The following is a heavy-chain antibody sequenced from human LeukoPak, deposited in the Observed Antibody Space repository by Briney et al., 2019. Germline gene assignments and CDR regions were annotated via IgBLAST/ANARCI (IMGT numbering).Heavy chain of an antibody. CDR1: GFSFSVFW. V-gene: IGHV3-74*01. CDR3: ARETEGIFGVVTYPLDY. CDR2: IKTDGSIT. J-gene: IGHJ4*02. D-gene: IGHD3-3*01. Sequence: PGGSLRLSCAASGFSFSVFWMHWVSQAPGKGPVWVSRIKTDGSITNYADSVKGRFTISRDNAKNTLYLQMNSLRAEDTAVYYCARETEGIFGVVTYPLDYWGQGTLVTVSS.